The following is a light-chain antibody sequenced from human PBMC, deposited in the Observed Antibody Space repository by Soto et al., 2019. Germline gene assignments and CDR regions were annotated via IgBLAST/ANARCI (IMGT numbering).Light chain of an antibody. CDR1: QSVSTY. J-gene: IGKJ2*01. CDR2: DAS. CDR3: QERSYWPPPRT. V-gene: IGKV3-11*01. Sequence: EIVLTQSPATLSLSPGERATLSCRASQSVSTYLAWYQQKPGRAPRLLIYDASNSATGIPARFSGSGSGTDFTLTISSLEPEDFAVYDCQERSYWPPPRTFGQGTKLESK.